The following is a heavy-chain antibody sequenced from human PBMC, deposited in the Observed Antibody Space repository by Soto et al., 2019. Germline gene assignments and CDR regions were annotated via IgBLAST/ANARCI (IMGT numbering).Heavy chain of an antibody. CDR2: ISYDGSNK. Sequence: GGSLRLSCAASGFTFSSYAMHWVRQAPGKGLEWVAVISYDGSNKYYADSVKGRFTISRDNSKNTLYLQMNSLRAEDTAVYYCAREVPYSSGWYSDYWGQGTLVTVSS. V-gene: IGHV3-30-3*01. J-gene: IGHJ4*02. CDR3: AREVPYSSGWYSDY. D-gene: IGHD6-19*01. CDR1: GFTFSSYA.